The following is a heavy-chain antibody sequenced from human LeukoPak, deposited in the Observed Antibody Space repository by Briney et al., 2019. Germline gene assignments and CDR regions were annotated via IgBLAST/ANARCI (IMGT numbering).Heavy chain of an antibody. V-gene: IGHV3-23*01. CDR3: ARGHVTVSAHDDAFDI. CDR2: ISGSGINT. D-gene: IGHD5/OR15-5a*01. J-gene: IGHJ3*02. CDR1: GFTFRSSA. Sequence: GGSLRLSCAASGFTFRSSAMSWVRQAPGKGLEWVSGISGSGINTDYADSVKGRFTNSRDNSQNTLYLQMNSLRAEDTAVYYCARGHVTVSAHDDAFDIWGQGTMVTVSS.